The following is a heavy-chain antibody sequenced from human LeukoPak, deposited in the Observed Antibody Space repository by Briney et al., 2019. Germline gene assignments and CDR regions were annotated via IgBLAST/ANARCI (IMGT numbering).Heavy chain of an antibody. Sequence: PGGSLRLSCAPSGFTFITYGMAWVRQAPGKGLEWVSGISGSGDNTYYANSVKGRFTISRDNSKNTLYLQMNSLRAEDTAVYYCAKGPYDILTRRAAKYFQHWGQGTLVTVSS. CDR3: AKGPYDILTRRAAKYFQH. CDR2: ISGSGDNT. V-gene: IGHV3-23*01. CDR1: GFTFITYG. D-gene: IGHD3-9*01. J-gene: IGHJ1*01.